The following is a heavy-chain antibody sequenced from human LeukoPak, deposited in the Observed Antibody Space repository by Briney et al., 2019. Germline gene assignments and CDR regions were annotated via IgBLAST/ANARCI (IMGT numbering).Heavy chain of an antibody. J-gene: IGHJ3*02. CDR1: GGSISSSSYY. CDR2: IYYSGST. D-gene: IGHD5-24*01. CDR3: ARDGRVMGTAFDI. Sequence: PSETLSLTCTVSGGSISSSSYYWGWIRQPPGKGLEWIGSIYYSGSTYYNPSLKSRVTISVDTSKNQFSLKLSSVTAADTAVYYCARDGRVMGTAFDIWGQGTMVTVSS. V-gene: IGHV4-39*07.